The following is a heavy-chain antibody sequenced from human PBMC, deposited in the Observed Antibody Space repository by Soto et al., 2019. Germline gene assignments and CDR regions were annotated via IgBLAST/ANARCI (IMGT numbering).Heavy chain of an antibody. Sequence: PSETLSLTCAVSGGSININYFWGWVRQAPGRGLEWIGSTYYGGNTYYNPSLKSRVTISADSSKNQFSLNLNSVTAADTAVYYCAPTIYSSGWSRDYWGQGILVTVSS. J-gene: IGHJ4*02. CDR1: GGSININYF. V-gene: IGHV4-39*01. D-gene: IGHD6-19*01. CDR3: APTIYSSGWSRDY. CDR2: TYYGGNT.